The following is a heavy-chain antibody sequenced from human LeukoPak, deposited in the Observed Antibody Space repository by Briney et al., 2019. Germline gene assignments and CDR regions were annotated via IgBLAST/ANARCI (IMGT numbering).Heavy chain of an antibody. D-gene: IGHD2/OR15-2a*01. V-gene: IGHV3-21*05. CDR1: GFTFSSYS. J-gene: IGHJ4*02. CDR2: IASGSTYI. CDR3: ARDLFYAHDY. Sequence: GGSLRLSCAASGFTFSSYSMNWDRQAPGKGLEWVSYIASGSTYIYYADSVKGRFTISRDNAKNSLYLQMNSLRAEDTAVYYCARDLFYAHDYWGQGTQVTVSS.